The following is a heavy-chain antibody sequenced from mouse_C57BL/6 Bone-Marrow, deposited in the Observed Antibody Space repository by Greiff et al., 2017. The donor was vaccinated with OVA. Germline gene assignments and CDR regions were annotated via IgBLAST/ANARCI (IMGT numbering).Heavy chain of an antibody. V-gene: IGHV14-2*01. D-gene: IGHD2-2*01. CDR1: GYTFTSYW. J-gene: IGHJ2*01. CDR2: IDPEDGET. CDR3: ARSPPIYYGYGGYYFDY. Sequence: VQLQQPGAELVKPGASVKVSCKASGYTFTSYWMHWVKQRPGQGLEWIGRIDPEDGETKYAPKFQGKATITADTSSNTAYLQLSSLTSEDTAVYYCARSPPIYYGYGGYYFDYWGQGTTLTVSS.